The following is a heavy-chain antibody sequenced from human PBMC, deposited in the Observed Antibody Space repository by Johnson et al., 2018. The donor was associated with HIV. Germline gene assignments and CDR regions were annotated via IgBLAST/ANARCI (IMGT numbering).Heavy chain of an antibody. D-gene: IGHD3-16*01. CDR2: IRYDGSNK. V-gene: IGHV3-30*02. CDR3: VKDIWASYDAFDV. J-gene: IGHJ3*01. Sequence: QVQLVESGGGVVQPGGSLRLSCAASGFTFSSYGMHWVRQAPGKGLEWVAFIRYDGSNKYYADSVKGRFTISRDNSKNTLYLQMNSLRAEDTALYYCVKDIWASYDAFDVWGQGTMVTVSS. CDR1: GFTFSSYG.